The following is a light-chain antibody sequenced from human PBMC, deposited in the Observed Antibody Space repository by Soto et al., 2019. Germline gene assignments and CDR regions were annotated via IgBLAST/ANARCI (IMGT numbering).Light chain of an antibody. J-gene: IGKJ1*01. CDR1: QGISSY. CDR2: DAS. CDR3: QHYNSYSEA. Sequence: VIWMTQSPSLLSATTGDRVTISCRMSQGISSYLAWYQQKPGKAPELLISDASSLETGVPSRFSGSGSGTEFTLTINSLQPDDFATYYCQHYNSYSEAFGQGTQVAIK. V-gene: IGKV1D-8*03.